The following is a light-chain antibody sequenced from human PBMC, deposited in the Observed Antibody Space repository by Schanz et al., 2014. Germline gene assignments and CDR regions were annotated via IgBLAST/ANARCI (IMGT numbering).Light chain of an antibody. CDR3: QSYDSSLSGWV. CDR1: ISNIGNNY. V-gene: IGLV1-40*01. J-gene: IGLJ3*02. CDR2: GNS. Sequence: QSVLTQPPSVSAAPGQKVTISCSGSISNIGNNYVCWYQQLPGTAPKLLIYGNSNRPSGVPDRFSGSKSGTSASLAITGLQAEDEADYYCQSYDSSLSGWVFGGGTKLTVL.